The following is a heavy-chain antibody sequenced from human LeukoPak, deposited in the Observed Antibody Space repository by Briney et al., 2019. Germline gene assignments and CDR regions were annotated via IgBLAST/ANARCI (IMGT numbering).Heavy chain of an antibody. Sequence: SETLSLTCTVSGGSISSGGYYWSWIRQHPGKGLEWIGYIYYSGSTYYNPSLKSRVTISVDTSKNQFSLKLSSVTAADTAVYYCARDSVYYYVGAFDIWGQGTMVTVSS. CDR2: IYYSGST. CDR1: GGSISSGGYY. J-gene: IGHJ3*02. V-gene: IGHV4-31*03. CDR3: ARDSVYYYVGAFDI. D-gene: IGHD3-22*01.